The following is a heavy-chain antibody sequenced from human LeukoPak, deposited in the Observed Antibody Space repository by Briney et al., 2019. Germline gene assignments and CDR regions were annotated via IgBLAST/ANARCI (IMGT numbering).Heavy chain of an antibody. J-gene: IGHJ3*02. CDR1: GGSISSGDYY. Sequence: SETLSLTRTVSGGSISSGDYYWSWIRQPPGKGLEWIGYIYYSGSTYYNPSLKSRVTISVDTSKNQFSLKLSSVTAADTAVYYCARERTAVAGTQHAFDIWGQGTMVTVSS. CDR2: IYYSGST. CDR3: ARERTAVAGTQHAFDI. D-gene: IGHD6-19*01. V-gene: IGHV4-30-4*08.